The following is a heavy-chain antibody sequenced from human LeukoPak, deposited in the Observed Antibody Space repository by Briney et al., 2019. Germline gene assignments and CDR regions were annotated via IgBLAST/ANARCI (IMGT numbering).Heavy chain of an antibody. J-gene: IGHJ4*02. CDR2: IKSKTDGGTT. CDR1: GFTFSDAW. CDR3: TSSSAEEWLFDC. D-gene: IGHD6-19*01. Sequence: GGSLRLSCAASGFTFSDAWMSWVRQAPGKGLEWVGRIKSKTDGGTTDYAAPVKGRFTISRDDSKNTLYLQINSLQTEDTAVYYCTSSSAEEWLFDCWGQGTLVTVSS. V-gene: IGHV3-15*01.